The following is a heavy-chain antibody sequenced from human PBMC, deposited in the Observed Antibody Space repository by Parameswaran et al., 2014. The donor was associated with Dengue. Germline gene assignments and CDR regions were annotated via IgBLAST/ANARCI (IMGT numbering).Heavy chain of an antibody. V-gene: IGHV1-46*01. D-gene: IGHD6-19*01. J-gene: IGHJ4*02. CDR2: INPSGGST. CDR3: ATSIAVAGTRAEDY. Sequence: WVRQAPGQGLEWMGIINPSGGSTSYAQKFQGRVTMTRDTSTSTVYMELSSLRSEDTAVYYCATSIAVAGTRAEDYWGQGTLVTVSS.